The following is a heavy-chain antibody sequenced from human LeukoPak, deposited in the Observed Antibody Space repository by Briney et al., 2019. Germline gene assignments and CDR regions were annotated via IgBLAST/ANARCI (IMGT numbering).Heavy chain of an antibody. CDR2: IYYSGST. CDR3: ARDEGNSGYDFFDY. V-gene: IGHV4-59*01. J-gene: IGHJ4*02. CDR1: GGSISSYY. D-gene: IGHD5-12*01. Sequence: SETLSLTCTVSGGSISSYYWSWIRQPPGKGLEWIGYIYYSGSTNYNPSLKSRVTISVDTSKNQFSLKLSSVTAADTAVYYCARDEGNSGYDFFDYWGQGTLVTVSS.